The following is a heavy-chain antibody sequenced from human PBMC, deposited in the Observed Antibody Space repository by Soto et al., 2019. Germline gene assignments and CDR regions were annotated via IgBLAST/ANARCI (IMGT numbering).Heavy chain of an antibody. V-gene: IGHV5-51*01. Sequence: GESLKISCKGSGYSFTSYWIGWVRQTPGKGLEWMGIIYPGDSDTRYSPSFQGQVTISADKSISTAYLQWSSLKASDTAMYYCARQPDGQPEEAGLYWFDPWGQGTLVTVSS. D-gene: IGHD6-13*01. CDR2: IYPGDSDT. CDR3: ARQPDGQPEEAGLYWFDP. J-gene: IGHJ5*02. CDR1: GYSFTSYW.